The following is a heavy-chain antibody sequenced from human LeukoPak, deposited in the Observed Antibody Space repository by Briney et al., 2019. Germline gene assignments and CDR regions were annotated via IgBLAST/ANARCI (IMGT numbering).Heavy chain of an antibody. CDR1: VGTFSSYA. V-gene: IGHV1-69*05. D-gene: IGHD6-6*01. CDR2: IIPIFDTA. Sequence: SVKVSRKGSVGTFSSYAVSWVRQAPGQGLEWMGGIIPIFDTANYAQKFQRRVTITTDESTSTAYMELSSLRSEDTAVYYCASGGIAARPGVFDYWGQGTLVTVSS. CDR3: ASGGIAARPGVFDY. J-gene: IGHJ4*02.